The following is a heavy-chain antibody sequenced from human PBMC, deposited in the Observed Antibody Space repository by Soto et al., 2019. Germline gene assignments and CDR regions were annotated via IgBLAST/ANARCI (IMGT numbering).Heavy chain of an antibody. CDR1: CGSVISGGYY. D-gene: IGHD3-10*01. J-gene: IGHJ4*02. V-gene: IGHV4-61*08. CDR3: ARLLRSSAKFDY. Sequence: SDTLSLTCTVSCGSVISGGYYWSWIRQPPGKGLEWIGYIYYSGSTNYNPSLKSRVTISVDTSKNQFSLKLSSVTAEDTAVYYCARLLRSSAKFDYCGQGTLVTVYS. CDR2: IYYSGST.